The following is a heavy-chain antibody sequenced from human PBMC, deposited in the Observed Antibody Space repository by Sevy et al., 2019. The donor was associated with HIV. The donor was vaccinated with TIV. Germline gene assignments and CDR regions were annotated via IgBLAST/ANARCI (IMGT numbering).Heavy chain of an antibody. CDR1: GFTFSGYW. V-gene: IGHV3-7*01. D-gene: IGHD4-4*01. CDR2: IHEDGSEK. Sequence: GGSLRLSCGVSGFTFSGYWMTWVRQAPGKGLECVANIHEDGSEKHYVDSVKGRFTISRDNARNSLFLQMNNLRAEDTAVYYCARVRYSNFDYWGQGTLVTVSS. CDR3: ARVRYSNFDY. J-gene: IGHJ4*02.